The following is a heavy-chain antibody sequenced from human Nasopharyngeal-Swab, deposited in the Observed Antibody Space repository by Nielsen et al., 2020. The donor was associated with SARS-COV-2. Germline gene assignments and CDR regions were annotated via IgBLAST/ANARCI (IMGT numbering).Heavy chain of an antibody. D-gene: IGHD6-6*01. Sequence: SETLSLTCTVSGGSISSGGYYWSWIRQHPGKGLEWIGYIYYSGSTYYNPSLKSRVTISVDTSKNQFSLKLSSVTASDTAMYYCARDEGVYSSSSRGAFDIWGQGTMVTVSS. CDR2: IYYSGST. J-gene: IGHJ3*02. V-gene: IGHV4-31*03. CDR1: GGSISSGGYY. CDR3: ARDEGVYSSSSRGAFDI.